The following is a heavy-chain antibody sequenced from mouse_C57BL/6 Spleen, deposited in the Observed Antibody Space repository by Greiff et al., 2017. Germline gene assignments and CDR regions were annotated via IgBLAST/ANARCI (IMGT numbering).Heavy chain of an antibody. D-gene: IGHD2-5*01. V-gene: IGHV3-6*01. CDR3: ARDKTYYSNYRAVDYFDY. Sequence: EVQLQQSGPGLVKPSQSLSLTCSVTGYSITSGYYWNWIRQFPGNKLEWMGYISYDGSNNYNPSLKNRISITRDKSKNQFFLKLNSVTTEDTATYYEARDKTYYSNYRAVDYFDYWGQGTTLTVSS. J-gene: IGHJ2*01. CDR2: ISYDGSN. CDR1: GYSITSGYY.